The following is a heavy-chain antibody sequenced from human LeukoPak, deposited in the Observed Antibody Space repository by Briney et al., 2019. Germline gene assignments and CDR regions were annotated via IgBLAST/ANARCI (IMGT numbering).Heavy chain of an antibody. Sequence: SETLSLTCTVSGGSISSSNWWSWVRQPPGKGLEWIGEIYHSGSTNYNPSLKSRVTISVDKSKNQFSLKLSSVTAADTAVYYCARVKPTYYYGSGSYLDYWGQGTLVTVSS. J-gene: IGHJ4*02. CDR1: GGSISSSNW. V-gene: IGHV4-4*02. CDR3: ARVKPTYYYGSGSYLDY. D-gene: IGHD3-10*01. CDR2: IYHSGST.